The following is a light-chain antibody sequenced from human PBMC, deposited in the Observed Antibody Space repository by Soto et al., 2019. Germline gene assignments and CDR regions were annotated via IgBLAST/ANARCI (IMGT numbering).Light chain of an antibody. CDR1: QSVSSY. J-gene: IGKJ5*01. Sequence: EIVLTQSPATLALSPGKRATLSFRASQSVSSYLAWYQQKNGQPPRLLIYDASNRDTGIPARFSGRGSGTDFTLTISRLETEDFAVYYCQQRNNWPLTFGQGTRLEIK. V-gene: IGKV3-11*01. CDR2: DAS. CDR3: QQRNNWPLT.